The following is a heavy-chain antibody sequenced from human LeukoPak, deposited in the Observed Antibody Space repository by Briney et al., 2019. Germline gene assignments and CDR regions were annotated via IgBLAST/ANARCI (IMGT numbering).Heavy chain of an antibody. V-gene: IGHV1-18*01. Sequence: ASVKVSCKASGYTSTNYGISWVRQAPGQGLEWMGWISAYNGNTNFAQKLQGRVTLTTDTSTGTAYMELRSLRSDDTAVYYCAGYYYDSSGYPRSWFDPWGQGTLVTVSS. CDR3: AGYYYDSSGYPRSWFDP. D-gene: IGHD3-22*01. CDR2: ISAYNGNT. CDR1: GYTSTNYG. J-gene: IGHJ5*02.